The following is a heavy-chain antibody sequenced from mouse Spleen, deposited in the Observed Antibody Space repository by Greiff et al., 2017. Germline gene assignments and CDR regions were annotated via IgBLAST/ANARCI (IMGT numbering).Heavy chain of an antibody. CDR1: GFTFSSYT. J-gene: IGHJ2*01. D-gene: IGHD3-3*01. CDR3: ARQRGRNYFDY. V-gene: IGHV5-9*04. Sequence: EVKLMESGGGLVKPGGSLKLSCAASGFTFSSYTMSWVRQTPAKRLEWVATISSGGGNTYYPDSVKGRFTISRDNARNTLYLQMSSLRSEDTAMYYCARQRGRNYFDYWGQGTTLTVSS. CDR2: ISSGGGNT.